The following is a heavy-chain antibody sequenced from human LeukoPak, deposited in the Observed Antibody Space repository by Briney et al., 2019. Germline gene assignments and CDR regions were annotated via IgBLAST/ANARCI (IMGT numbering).Heavy chain of an antibody. CDR3: ARGYSSGWSQGGNAFDI. D-gene: IGHD6-19*01. CDR1: GGSISSYY. Sequence: PSETLSLTCTVSGGSISSYYWSWIRQPPGKGLEWIGYIYYSGGTNYNPSLKSRVTISVDTSKNQFSLKLSSVTAADTAVYYCARGYSSGWSQGGNAFDIWGQGTMVTVSS. J-gene: IGHJ3*02. CDR2: IYYSGGT. V-gene: IGHV4-59*08.